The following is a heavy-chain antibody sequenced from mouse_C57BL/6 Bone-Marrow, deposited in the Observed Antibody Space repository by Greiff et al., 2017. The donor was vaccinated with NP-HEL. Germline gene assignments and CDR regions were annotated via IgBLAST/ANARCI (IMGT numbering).Heavy chain of an antibody. Sequence: QVQLQQSGPELVKPGASVKISCKASGYTFTDYYINWVKQRPGQGLEWIGWIFPGSGSTYYNEKFKGKATLTVDKSSSTAYMLLSSLTSEDSAVYFCARFGGYLLWLRHFDYWGQGTTLTVSS. D-gene: IGHD2-2*01. J-gene: IGHJ2*01. CDR3: ARFGGYLLWLRHFDY. CDR2: IFPGSGST. V-gene: IGHV1-75*01. CDR1: GYTFTDYY.